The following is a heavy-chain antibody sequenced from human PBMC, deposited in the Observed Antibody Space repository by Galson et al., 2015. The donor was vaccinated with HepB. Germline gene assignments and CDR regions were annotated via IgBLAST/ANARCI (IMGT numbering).Heavy chain of an antibody. V-gene: IGHV3-21*06. CDR3: ARGGGPAATEFLGWFDP. CDR2: ISSSGVYR. Sequence: SLRLSCAASGFTFSSYSMNWVRQAPGKGLGWVSSISSSGVYRYYTDSVKGRFTVSRDNTKNSQYLQLNSLRVEDAAVYYCARGGGPAATEFLGWFDPWGQGSLVTVSS. D-gene: IGHD2-2*01. J-gene: IGHJ5*02. CDR1: GFTFSSYS.